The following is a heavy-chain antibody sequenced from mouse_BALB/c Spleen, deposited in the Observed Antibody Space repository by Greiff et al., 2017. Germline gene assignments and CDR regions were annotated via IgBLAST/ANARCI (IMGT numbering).Heavy chain of an antibody. CDR2: ISSGGSYT. CDR3: ASLFLRNYFDY. J-gene: IGHJ2*01. CDR1: GFTFSSYA. V-gene: IGHV5-9-3*01. Sequence: EVQLVESGGGLVKPGGSLKLSCAASGFTFSSYAMSWVRQTPEKRLEWVATISSGGSYTYYPDSVKGRFTISRDNAKNTLYLQMSSLRSEDTAMYYCASLFLRNYFDYWGQGTTLTVSS.